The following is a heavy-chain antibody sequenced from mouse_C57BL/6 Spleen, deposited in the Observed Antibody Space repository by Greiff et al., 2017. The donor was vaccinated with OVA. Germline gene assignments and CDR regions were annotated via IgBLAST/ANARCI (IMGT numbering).Heavy chain of an antibody. Sequence: EVQLQQSGPELVKPGASVKISCKASGYTFTDYYMNWVKQSHGKSLEWIGDINPNNGGTSYNQKFKGKATLTVDKSSSTAYMELRRLTSEDSAVYYCARGLLRSEDFDYWGQGTTLTVSS. CDR3: ARGLLRSEDFDY. J-gene: IGHJ2*01. CDR1: GYTFTDYY. CDR2: INPNNGGT. V-gene: IGHV1-26*01. D-gene: IGHD1-1*01.